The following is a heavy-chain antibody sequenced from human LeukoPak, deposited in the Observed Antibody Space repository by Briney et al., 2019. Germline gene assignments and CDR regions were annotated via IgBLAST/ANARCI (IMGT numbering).Heavy chain of an antibody. V-gene: IGHV1-18*01. Sequence: ASVKVSCKASGYTFTSYGISWVRQAPGQGLEWMGWISAYNGNTNYAQKLQGRVTMTTNTSTSTAYMELRSLRSDDTAVYYCARDSMVRGVKSWFDPWGQGTLVTVSS. D-gene: IGHD3-10*01. CDR2: ISAYNGNT. CDR1: GYTFTSYG. J-gene: IGHJ5*02. CDR3: ARDSMVRGVKSWFDP.